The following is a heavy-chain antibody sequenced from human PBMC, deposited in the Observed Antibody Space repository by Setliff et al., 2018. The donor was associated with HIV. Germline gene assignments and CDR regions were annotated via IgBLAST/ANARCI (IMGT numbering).Heavy chain of an antibody. CDR3: ARLKSPTPYYYYGMDV. Sequence: GASVKVSCKASGGTFSSYTINWVRQAPGQGLEWMGRSIPILGIGNDEQAQKFKGRVTFTADKSTSTVYMELSSLRSEDTAVYYCARLKSPTPYYYYGMDVWGQGTXVTVSS. CDR2: SIPILGIG. D-gene: IGHD4-4*01. J-gene: IGHJ6*02. CDR1: GGTFSSYT. V-gene: IGHV1-69*02.